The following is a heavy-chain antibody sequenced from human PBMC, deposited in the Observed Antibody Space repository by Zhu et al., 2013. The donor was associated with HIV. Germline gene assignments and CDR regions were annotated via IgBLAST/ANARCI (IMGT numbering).Heavy chain of an antibody. CDR1: GYTFTSYA. CDR2: INPYNGDT. Sequence: QVXLVQSGPELKKPGASVRVSCKASGYTFTSYALAWVRQAPGQGLEWMGWINPYNGDTKYARRFQGRVTMSTDTSTNTAYMEVRTLRSDDTAVYFCARDHSAAARRGFDYWAQGTLVTVSS. CDR3: ARDHSAAARRGFDY. D-gene: IGHD6-13*01. V-gene: IGHV1-18*01. J-gene: IGHJ4*02.